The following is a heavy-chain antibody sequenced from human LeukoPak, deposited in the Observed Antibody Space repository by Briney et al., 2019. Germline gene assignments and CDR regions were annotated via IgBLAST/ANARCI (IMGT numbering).Heavy chain of an antibody. Sequence: GGSLRLSCAASGFIFSRYAMTWVRQAPGKGLEWVSSISGSGGSTYYADSVKGRFTISRDTSKSTLYLQMSSLRAEDTAVYYCARAARGSGDSSGYYYYFDYWGQGTLVTVSS. D-gene: IGHD3-22*01. CDR3: ARAARGSGDSSGYYYYFDY. CDR2: ISGSGGST. J-gene: IGHJ4*02. CDR1: GFIFSRYA. V-gene: IGHV3-23*01.